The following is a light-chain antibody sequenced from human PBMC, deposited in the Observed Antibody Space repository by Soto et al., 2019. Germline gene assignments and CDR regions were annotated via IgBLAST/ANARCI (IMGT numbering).Light chain of an antibody. V-gene: IGLV2-14*01. J-gene: IGLJ7*01. CDR3: SSFTVSNTVV. CDR1: NSDIGRYNY. CDR2: EVS. Sequence: QSALTQPASVSGSPGQSITISCTGTNSDIGRYNYVSWYQQHPGGAPKLIIYEVSDRPSGISHRFSGSKSGNTASLAISGLQAEDEADYYCSSFTVSNTVVFGGGTQLTVL.